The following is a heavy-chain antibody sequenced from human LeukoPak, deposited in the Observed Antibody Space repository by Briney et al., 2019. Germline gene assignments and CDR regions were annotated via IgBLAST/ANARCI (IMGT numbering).Heavy chain of an antibody. CDR1: GFTFSAST. CDR2: IRSKPNSYAT. CDR3: TTVDTIMV. D-gene: IGHD5-18*01. V-gene: IGHV3-73*01. Sequence: PGGSLRLSCAASGFTFSASTMHWVRLASGKGLEWVGRIRSKPNSYATAYAASVKGRFTISRDDSKNTAYLRMNSLETEDTAVYYCTTVDTIMVWGQGTLVTVSS. J-gene: IGHJ4*02.